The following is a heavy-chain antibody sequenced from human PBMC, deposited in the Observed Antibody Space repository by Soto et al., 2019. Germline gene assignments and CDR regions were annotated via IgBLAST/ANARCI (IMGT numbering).Heavy chain of an antibody. V-gene: IGHV3-33*01. J-gene: IGHJ4*02. CDR1: GFTFSSYG. CDR2: IWNDGITK. Sequence: GGSLRLSCAASGFTFSSYGMHWVRQAPGKGLEWVAVIWNDGITKYYADSVKGRFTISRDNSKNTLYLQMNSLRAEDTAVYYCARDAIQLWLQIDYWGQGTLVTVSS. D-gene: IGHD5-18*01. CDR3: ARDAIQLWLQIDY.